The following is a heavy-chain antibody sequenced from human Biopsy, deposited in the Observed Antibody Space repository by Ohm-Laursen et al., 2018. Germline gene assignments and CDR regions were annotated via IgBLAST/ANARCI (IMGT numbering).Heavy chain of an antibody. CDR2: INAKTGDT. J-gene: IGHJ5*02. CDR1: GYTFTGYH. Sequence: GASVNVSCKASGYTFTGYHVHWARQAPGQGLEWMGWINAKTGDTNYAQKFQGRVTMTRDTSISTAYVDLSSLRSDDTAVYYCTRGGYYYDSLAYYYWFDPWGQGTLVTVSS. V-gene: IGHV1-2*02. D-gene: IGHD3-22*01. CDR3: TRGGYYYDSLAYYYWFDP.